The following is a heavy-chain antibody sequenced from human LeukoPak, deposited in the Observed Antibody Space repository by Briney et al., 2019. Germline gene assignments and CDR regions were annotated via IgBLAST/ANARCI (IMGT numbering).Heavy chain of an antibody. CDR1: GYTFTSYG. Sequence: PGASVKVSCKASGYTFTSYGISWVRQAPGQGLEWMGWISAYNGNTNYAQKLQGRVTMTTDTSTSTAYMELRSLRSDDTAVYYCARATPESIVVVPAAILTWFPYYFDYWGQGTLVTVSS. J-gene: IGHJ4*02. V-gene: IGHV1-18*01. CDR3: ARATPESIVVVPAAILTWFPYYFDY. D-gene: IGHD2-2*01. CDR2: ISAYNGNT.